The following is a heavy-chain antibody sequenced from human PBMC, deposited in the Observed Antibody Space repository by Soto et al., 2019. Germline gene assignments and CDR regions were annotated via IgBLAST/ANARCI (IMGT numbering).Heavy chain of an antibody. J-gene: IGHJ5*02. D-gene: IGHD2-2*02. CDR3: ARAMPYCSSTSCYKEGIWFDP. Sequence: QVQLVQSGAEVKKPGASVKVSCKASGYTFTSYAMHWVRQAPGQRLEWMGWINAGNGNTKYSQKFQGRVTITRDTSASTAYMELSSLRSEDTAVYYCARAMPYCSSTSCYKEGIWFDPWGQGTLVTVSS. CDR2: INAGNGNT. CDR1: GYTFTSYA. V-gene: IGHV1-3*01.